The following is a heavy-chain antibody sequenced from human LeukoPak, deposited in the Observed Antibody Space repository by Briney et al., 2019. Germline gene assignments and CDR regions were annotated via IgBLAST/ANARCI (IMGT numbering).Heavy chain of an antibody. V-gene: IGHV4-34*01. Sequence: SETLSLTCAVYGGSFSGYYWSWIRQPPGKGLEWIGEINHSGSTNYNPSLKSRVTISVDTSKNQFSLKLSSVTAADTAVYYCARGRLTRDWGQGTLVTVSS. J-gene: IGHJ4*02. CDR2: INHSGST. CDR1: GGSFSGYY. CDR3: ARGRLTRD.